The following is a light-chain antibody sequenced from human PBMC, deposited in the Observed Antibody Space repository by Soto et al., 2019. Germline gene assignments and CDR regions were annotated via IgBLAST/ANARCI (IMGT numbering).Light chain of an antibody. V-gene: IGKV3-11*01. CDR3: QQRTDWPL. Sequence: SPGERATLSCRASQSVGNYLAWYQHKPGQAPRLLIYDASNRATGIPARFSGTGSGTDFTLTISSLEPEDFAVYYCQQRTDWPLFGPGTKVDIK. J-gene: IGKJ3*01. CDR2: DAS. CDR1: QSVGNY.